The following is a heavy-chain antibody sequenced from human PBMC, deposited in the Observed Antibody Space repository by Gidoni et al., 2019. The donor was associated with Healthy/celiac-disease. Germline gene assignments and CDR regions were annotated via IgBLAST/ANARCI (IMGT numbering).Heavy chain of an antibody. D-gene: IGHD3-10*01. CDR1: GFTFSSYG. CDR2: IWYDGRNK. Sequence: QVQLVESGGGVVQPGRSLRLSCAASGFTFSSYGMHWVRQAPGKGLEWVAVIWYDGRNKYYADSVKGRFTISRDNSKNTLYLQMNSLRAEDTAVYYCARDQWYYYGSGSYPRGMDVWGQGTTVTVSS. V-gene: IGHV3-33*01. CDR3: ARDQWYYYGSGSYPRGMDV. J-gene: IGHJ6*02.